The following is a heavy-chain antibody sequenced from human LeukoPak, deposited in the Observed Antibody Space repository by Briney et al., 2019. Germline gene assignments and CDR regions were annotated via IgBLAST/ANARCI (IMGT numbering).Heavy chain of an antibody. CDR3: ATASRGSDFDY. D-gene: IGHD3-10*01. CDR2: ISAYNGNT. V-gene: IGHV1-18*01. CDR1: GYTFTSYG. J-gene: IGHJ4*02. Sequence: ASVKVSCKASGYTFTSYGISWVRQAPGQGLEWMGWISAYNGNTNYAQKLQGRVTMTTDTSTSTAYMELSSLRSEDTAVYYCATASRGSDFDYWGQGTLVTVSS.